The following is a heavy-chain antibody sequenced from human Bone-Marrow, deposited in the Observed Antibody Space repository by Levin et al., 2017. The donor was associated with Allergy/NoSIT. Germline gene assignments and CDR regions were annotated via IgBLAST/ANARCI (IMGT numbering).Heavy chain of an antibody. Sequence: SQTLSLTCAVYGGSFSGYYWSWLRQPPGKGLEWIGEINHSGSTNYNPSLKSRVTISVDTSKNQFSLKLSSVTAADTAVYYCARGVRARIAAAKFDYWGQGTLVTVSS. D-gene: IGHD6-13*01. CDR1: GGSFSGYY. J-gene: IGHJ4*02. CDR3: ARGVRARIAAAKFDY. V-gene: IGHV4-34*01. CDR2: INHSGST.